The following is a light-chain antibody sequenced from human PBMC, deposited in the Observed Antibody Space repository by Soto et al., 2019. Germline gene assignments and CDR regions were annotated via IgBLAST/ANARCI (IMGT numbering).Light chain of an antibody. V-gene: IGLV1-44*01. Sequence: QLVLTQPPSASGTPGQRVTISCSGSSSNIRTNTVNWYQQLPGTAPKLLIYNNNQRPSGVPDRFSGSKSGTSASLAISGLQSEDEADYYCAAWDDSLNGPVFGGGTKLTVL. CDR2: NNN. CDR3: AAWDDSLNGPV. CDR1: SSNIRTNT. J-gene: IGLJ3*02.